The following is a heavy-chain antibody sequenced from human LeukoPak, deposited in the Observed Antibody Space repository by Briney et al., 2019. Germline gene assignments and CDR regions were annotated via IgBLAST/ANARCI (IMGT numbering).Heavy chain of an antibody. CDR2: IYYSGST. D-gene: IGHD3-10*01. J-gene: IGHJ4*02. CDR3: ATVRRYGSGRIDY. V-gene: IGHV4-30-4*08. CDR1: GGSFSGYY. Sequence: ASETLSLTCAVYGGSFSGYYWSWIRQPPGKGLEWIGYIYYSGSTYYNPSLKSRVTISVDTSKNQFSLKLSSVTAADTAVYYCATVRRYGSGRIDYWGQGTLVTVSS.